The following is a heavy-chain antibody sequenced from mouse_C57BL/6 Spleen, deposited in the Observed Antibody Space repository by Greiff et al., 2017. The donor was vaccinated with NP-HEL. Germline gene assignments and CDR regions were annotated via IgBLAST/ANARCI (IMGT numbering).Heavy chain of an antibody. CDR1: GFTFSDYG. CDR3: ARPYYDYDVDY. Sequence: EVKLVESGGGLVKPGGSLKLSCAASGFTFSDYGMHWVRQAPEKGLEWVAYISSGSSTIYYADTVKGRFTISRDNAKNTLFLQMTSLKSKDTAMYYCARPYYDYDVDYWGQGTTLTVSS. D-gene: IGHD2-4*01. V-gene: IGHV5-17*01. CDR2: ISSGSSTI. J-gene: IGHJ2*01.